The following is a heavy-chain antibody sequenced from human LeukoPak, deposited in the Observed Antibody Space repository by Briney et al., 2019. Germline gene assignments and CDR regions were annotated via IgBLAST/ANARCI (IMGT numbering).Heavy chain of an antibody. J-gene: IGHJ6*03. CDR3: ARGPQLVGYYYIDV. CDR1: GDSVSSNSAA. V-gene: IGHV6-1*01. Sequence: SQTLSLTCAISGDSVSSNSAAWNWIRQSPSRGLEWLGRTYYRSQWYDDYAPSVRSRITISADTSKNQFSLHLNSVTPDDTAVYFCARGPQLVGYYYIDVWGKGTTVTVSS. CDR2: TYYRSQWYD.